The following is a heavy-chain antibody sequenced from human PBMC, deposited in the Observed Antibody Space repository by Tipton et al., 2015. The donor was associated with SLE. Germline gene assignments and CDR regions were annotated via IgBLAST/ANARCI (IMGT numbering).Heavy chain of an antibody. CDR2: IRYDGSKT. CDR3: VKEREWQQLIFDS. Sequence: SLRLYCAASGFTFGSYGIHWVRQAPGKGLEWVAFIRYDGSKTYYADSVKGRFLISRDNSRNTLYLQMNSLRPEDTAVFYCVKEREWQQLIFDSWGQGTLATVSS. CDR1: GFTFGSYG. D-gene: IGHD3-3*01. V-gene: IGHV3-30*02. J-gene: IGHJ4*02.